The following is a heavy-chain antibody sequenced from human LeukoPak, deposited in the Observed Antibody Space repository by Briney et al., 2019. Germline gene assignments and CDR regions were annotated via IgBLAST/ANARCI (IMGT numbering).Heavy chain of an antibody. V-gene: IGHV3-66*01. D-gene: IGHD2/OR15-2a*01. CDR2: IYSGGNT. J-gene: IGHJ3*02. Sequence: GGSLRLSCAASGFTVSRNNMNWVRQAPGKGLEWVSGIYSGGNTYYADSVNDRFTISRDKSKNSLYLQMSGQRTDDTAVYYCARDTENSTYGWGAFDIWAQGTMVTVSS. CDR1: GFTVSRNN. CDR3: ARDTENSTYGWGAFDI.